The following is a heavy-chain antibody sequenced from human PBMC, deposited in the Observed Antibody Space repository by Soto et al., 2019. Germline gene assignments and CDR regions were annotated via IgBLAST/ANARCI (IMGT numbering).Heavy chain of an antibody. D-gene: IGHD1-20*01. CDR1: GFTFSAYW. CDR2: IKGDGSNT. J-gene: IGHJ4*02. V-gene: IGHV3-74*01. Sequence: GGSLRLSCAASGFTFSAYWMHWVRQAPGEGLVWVSQIKGDGSNTDYVDSVKGRFTISRDNAKNTLYLQMNSLRAEDTAVYYCARDPDTPLTLDFWGQGTLVTVSS. CDR3: ARDPDTPLTLDF.